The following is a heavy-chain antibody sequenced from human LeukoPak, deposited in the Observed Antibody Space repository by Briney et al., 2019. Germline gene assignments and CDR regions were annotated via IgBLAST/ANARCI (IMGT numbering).Heavy chain of an antibody. CDR1: GFTFSSYS. D-gene: IGHD4-23*01. V-gene: IGHV3-48*01. J-gene: IGHJ4*02. CDR2: ISSSSTI. CDR3: ARGGDYGGNSYYFDY. Sequence: GGSLRLSCAASGFTFSSYSMNWVRQAPGKGLEWVSYISSSSTIYYADSVKGRFTISRDNAKNSLYLQMNSLRAEDTAVYYCARGGDYGGNSYYFDYWGQGTLVTVSS.